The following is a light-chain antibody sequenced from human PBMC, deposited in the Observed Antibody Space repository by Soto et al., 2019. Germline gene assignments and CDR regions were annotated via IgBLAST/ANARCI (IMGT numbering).Light chain of an antibody. CDR3: QQRSNWFT. V-gene: IGKV3-11*01. CDR1: RSVSNY. CDR2: DAS. J-gene: IGKJ5*01. Sequence: EIVLTQSPATPSLSPGESATLSCRASRSVSNYLAWYQQKPGQAPRLLIYDASNRATGIPARFSGSGSGTDFTLTISSLEPEDFAVYYCQQRSNWFTFGQGTRLEIK.